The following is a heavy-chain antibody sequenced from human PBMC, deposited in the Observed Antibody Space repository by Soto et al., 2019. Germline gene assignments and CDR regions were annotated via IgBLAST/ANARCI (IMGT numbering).Heavy chain of an antibody. D-gene: IGHD2-15*01. CDR3: ASHFYGSKNWFDP. CDR1: GGSISSSSYY. Sequence: QLQLQESGPGLVKPSETLSLTCTVSGGSISSSSYYWGWIRQPPGKGLEWIGSIYYSGSTYYNPSLKSRVTISVDTSKDQFYLKLSSVTDADTAVYYCASHFYGSKNWFDPLGQGTLVTVSS. V-gene: IGHV4-39*01. CDR2: IYYSGST. J-gene: IGHJ5*02.